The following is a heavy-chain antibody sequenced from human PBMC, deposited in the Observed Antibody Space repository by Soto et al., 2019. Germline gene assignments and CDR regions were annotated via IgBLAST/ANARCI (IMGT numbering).Heavy chain of an antibody. V-gene: IGHV3-33*01. D-gene: IGHD3-9*01. CDR3: ARDQRYFDWLFDLPYYYYGMDV. CDR2: IWYDGSNK. Sequence: GGSLRLSCAASGFTFSSYGMHWVRQAPGKGLEWVAVIWYDGSNKYYADSVKGRFTISRDNSKNTLYLQMNSLRAEDTAVYYCARDQRYFDWLFDLPYYYYGMDVWGQGTTVTVSS. J-gene: IGHJ6*02. CDR1: GFTFSSYG.